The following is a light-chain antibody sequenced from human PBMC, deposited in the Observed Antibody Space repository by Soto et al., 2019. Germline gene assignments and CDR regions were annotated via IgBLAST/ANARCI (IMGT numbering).Light chain of an antibody. CDR2: EVN. Sequence: QSVLTQPPSESGSPGQSVTISCTGTSSDVGGYNYVSWFRQHPGKAPKLMIYEVNKRPSGVPDRFSGSKSGNTASLTVSGLQAEDEADYYCSSYAGSNKVFGTGTKVTVL. V-gene: IGLV2-8*01. CDR3: SSYAGSNKV. J-gene: IGLJ1*01. CDR1: SSDVGGYNY.